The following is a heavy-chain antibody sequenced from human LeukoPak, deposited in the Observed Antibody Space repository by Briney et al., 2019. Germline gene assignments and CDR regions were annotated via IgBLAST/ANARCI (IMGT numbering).Heavy chain of an antibody. CDR2: INWNGGGT. V-gene: IGHV3-20*04. Sequence: PGGSLRLSCAASGFTFDDYGMSWVRQAPGKGLEWVSSINWNGGGTGYADSVKGRFTISRDNAKNSLYLQIKSLRAEDTALYYCARWGNYYDRSGPYFQHWGQGTLVTVSS. CDR3: ARWGNYYDRSGPYFQH. J-gene: IGHJ1*01. D-gene: IGHD3-22*01. CDR1: GFTFDDYG.